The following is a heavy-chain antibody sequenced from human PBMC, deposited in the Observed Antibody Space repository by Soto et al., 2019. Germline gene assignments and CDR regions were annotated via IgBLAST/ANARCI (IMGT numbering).Heavy chain of an antibody. CDR2: IIPIFGIA. Sequence: ASVKVSCKASGGTFSSYAISWVRQAPGQGLEWMGGIIPIFGIANYAQKFQGRVTITADKSTSTAYMELSSLRSEDTAVYYCAIGVGGEGATTFYYHYMDVWGKGTTVTVSS. V-gene: IGHV1-69*10. J-gene: IGHJ6*03. CDR1: GGTFSSYA. D-gene: IGHD1-26*01. CDR3: AIGVGGEGATTFYYHYMDV.